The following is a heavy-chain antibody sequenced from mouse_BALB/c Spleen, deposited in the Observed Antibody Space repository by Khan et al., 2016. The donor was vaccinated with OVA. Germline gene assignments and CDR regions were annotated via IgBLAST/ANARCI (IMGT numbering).Heavy chain of an antibody. J-gene: IGHJ2*01. D-gene: IGHD2-10*01. CDR1: GYTFTNYW. CDR3: ARNAYFGNYLDY. Sequence: VQLQQSGADLVKPGASVKLSCKASGYTFTNYWVHWVKQGPGQGLEWIGEIYPGDGRVNYNEKFKNKASLTVDRSSSTAYMQLSSLTSEDSAVYYCARNAYFGNYLDYWGQGSTLTVSS. V-gene: IGHV1S81*02. CDR2: IYPGDGRV.